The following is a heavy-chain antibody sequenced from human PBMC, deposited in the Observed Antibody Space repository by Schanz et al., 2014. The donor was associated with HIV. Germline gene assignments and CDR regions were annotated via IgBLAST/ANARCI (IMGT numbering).Heavy chain of an antibody. D-gene: IGHD3-3*01. V-gene: IGHV3-11*04. CDR1: GFTFNDYY. CDR2: ISDTGTTT. Sequence: QVQLVESGGGLVKPGGSLRLSCAASGFTFNDYYMTWIRQAPGKGLEWVSYISDTGTTTYYADSVNGRFTISRDNAKNTLYLQMNSLRAEDTAVYYCARDYRFLQEYYYGMDVWGQGTTVSVS. CDR3: ARDYRFLQEYYYGMDV. J-gene: IGHJ6*02.